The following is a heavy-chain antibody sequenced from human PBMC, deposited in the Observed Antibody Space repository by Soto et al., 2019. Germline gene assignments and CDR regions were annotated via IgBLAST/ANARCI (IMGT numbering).Heavy chain of an antibody. CDR1: GFTFRYYG. J-gene: IGHJ4*02. D-gene: IGHD2-2*01. CDR3: ASHRVIVPAAAAY. Sequence: PGGSLRLSCAASGFTFRYYGMHWVRQAPGKGLAWVAFISFDGSNQNYEDSVKGRFTVSRDNSNSTMSLQMNSLRAEDTAVYYCASHRVIVPAAAAYWGQGTLVTVSS. V-gene: IGHV3-30*03. CDR2: ISFDGSNQ.